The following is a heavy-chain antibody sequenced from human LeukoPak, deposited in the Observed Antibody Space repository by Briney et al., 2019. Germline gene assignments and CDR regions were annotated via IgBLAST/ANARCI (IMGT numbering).Heavy chain of an antibody. CDR3: ARAPYQLLFSWRFDP. J-gene: IGHJ5*02. Sequence: ASVKVSCKASGYTFTSYYMHWVRQAPGQGLKWRGIINPSGGSTSYAQKFQGRVTMTRDTSTSTVYMELSSLRSEDTAVYYCARAPYQLLFSWRFDPWGQGTLVTVSS. CDR2: INPSGGST. V-gene: IGHV1-46*01. D-gene: IGHD2-2*01. CDR1: GYTFTSYY.